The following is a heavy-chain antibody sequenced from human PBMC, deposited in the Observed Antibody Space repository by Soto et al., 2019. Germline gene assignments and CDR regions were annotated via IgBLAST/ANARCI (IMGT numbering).Heavy chain of an antibody. J-gene: IGHJ4*02. V-gene: IGHV3-23*01. CDR3: ARYGDSIESSFDY. CDR1: GFTFSNYA. Sequence: GGSLRLSCAASGFTFSNYAMSWVRQAPGKGLEWVSGIRALSDGTYYAGSVAGRFTLSRDNIKNTLYLQMNSLRAEDTAVYYCARYGDSIESSFDYWGQGTLVTVSS. CDR2: IRALSDGT. D-gene: IGHD2-21*02.